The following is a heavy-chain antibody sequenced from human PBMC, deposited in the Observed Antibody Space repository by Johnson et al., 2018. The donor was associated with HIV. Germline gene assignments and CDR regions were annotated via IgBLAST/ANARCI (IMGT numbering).Heavy chain of an antibody. J-gene: IGHJ3*02. CDR1: GFTFSSYA. Sequence: QVQLVESGGGVIQPGRSLRLSCAASGFTFSSYAMYWVRQAPGKGLEWVAVISHDGSNEYHAESVKGRLTISRDNSKNTLYLQMNSLRVEDTAVYYCASWHGDYGNAFDIWGQGTMVTVSS. D-gene: IGHD4-17*01. CDR2: ISHDGSNE. V-gene: IGHV3-30*04. CDR3: ASWHGDYGNAFDI.